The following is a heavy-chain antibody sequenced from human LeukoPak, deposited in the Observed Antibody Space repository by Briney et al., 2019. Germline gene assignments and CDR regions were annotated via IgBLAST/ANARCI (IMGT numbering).Heavy chain of an antibody. D-gene: IGHD3-10*01. CDR2: ISLDGSTE. J-gene: IGHJ5*02. Sequence: GRSLRLSCVASGFSLSDFQMYWVRQAPGKGLEWVSIISLDGSTELYADSVKGRFTISRDTASNTMHLEMNNLRIEDTAVYYCMRDYMGWFDPWGQGSLVTVSS. V-gene: IGHV3-30-3*01. CDR1: GFSLSDFQ. CDR3: MRDYMGWFDP.